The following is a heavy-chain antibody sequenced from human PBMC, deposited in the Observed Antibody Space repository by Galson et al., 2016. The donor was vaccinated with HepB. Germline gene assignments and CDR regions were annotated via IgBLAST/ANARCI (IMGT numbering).Heavy chain of an antibody. V-gene: IGHV3-30-3*01. Sequence: SLRLSCAASGFDFNDSSMHWVRQSPGKGLEWVAGISFDGRNGYYADSVKGRVIISRDSSKKTVYLQMTSLRSKDTAVYYCARSAAGRTATTTLAWGQGILVTVSS. CDR3: ARSAAGRTATTTLA. CDR2: ISFDGRNG. CDR1: GFDFNDSS. J-gene: IGHJ5*02. D-gene: IGHD4-17*01.